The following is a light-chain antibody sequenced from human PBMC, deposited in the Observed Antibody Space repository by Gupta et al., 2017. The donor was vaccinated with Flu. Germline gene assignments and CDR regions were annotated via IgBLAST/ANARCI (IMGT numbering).Light chain of an antibody. J-gene: IGLJ1*01. CDR1: NSNIASNY. V-gene: IGLV1-47*03. CDR2: RDD. Sequence: QSVLTQPPSASGAPGQRVTISCSGSNSNIASNYVYWYQQFAGTAPKLLIYRDDQRPSGVPDRFSGSKSGTSAPLAISGLWSEGEADYYCSTWDDSLSGYVFGSGTKVTVL. CDR3: STWDDSLSGYV.